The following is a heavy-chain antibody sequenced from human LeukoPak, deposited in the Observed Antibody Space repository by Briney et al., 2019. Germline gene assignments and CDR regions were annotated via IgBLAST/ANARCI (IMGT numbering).Heavy chain of an antibody. CDR3: AKDRDSGSYLACFDY. J-gene: IGHJ4*02. D-gene: IGHD1-26*01. CDR1: GFTFSSYA. Sequence: GGSLKLSCAASGFTFSSYAMSWVRQAPGKGLEWVSAISASCGSTYYADYVKGRFTISRDNSKNTLYLQMNSLSAEDTAVYYCAKDRDSGSYLACFDYWGQGTLVTVSS. V-gene: IGHV3-23*01. CDR2: ISASCGST.